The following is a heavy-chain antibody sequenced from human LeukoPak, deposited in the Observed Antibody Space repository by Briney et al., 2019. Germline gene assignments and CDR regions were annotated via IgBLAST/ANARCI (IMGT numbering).Heavy chain of an antibody. J-gene: IGHJ4*02. V-gene: IGHV5-51*01. CDR1: GYSFTSYW. CDR3: ARQPEMYSSSWVDY. CDR2: IYPGDSDT. D-gene: IGHD6-13*01. Sequence: GESLQISCKGSGYSFTSYWIGWVRRMPGKGLEWMGIIYPGDSDTRYSPSFQGQVTISADKSISTAYLQWSSLKASDTAMYYCARQPEMYSSSWVDYWGQGTLVTVSS.